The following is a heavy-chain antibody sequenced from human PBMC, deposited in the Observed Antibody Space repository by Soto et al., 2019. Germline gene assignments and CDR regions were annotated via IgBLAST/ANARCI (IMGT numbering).Heavy chain of an antibody. CDR3: ARKLELRGSYYYYYDMDV. CDR1: GYTFTDYY. V-gene: IGHV1-2*02. Sequence: ASVKVSCKASGYTFTDYYMHWVRQAPGQGLEWMGWINPNSGGTNYAQKFQGRVTMTRDTSISTAYMELSRLRSDDAAVYYCARKLELRGSYYYYYDMDVWGQGTTVTVSS. CDR2: INPNSGGT. J-gene: IGHJ6*02. D-gene: IGHD1-7*01.